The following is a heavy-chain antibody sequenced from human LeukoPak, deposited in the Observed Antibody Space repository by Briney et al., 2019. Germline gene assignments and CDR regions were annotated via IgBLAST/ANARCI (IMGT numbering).Heavy chain of an antibody. J-gene: IGHJ3*02. Sequence: PSGTLSLTCVVSGGSVSTTHWWTWVRQPPGKGLEWIGDIFHSGTTNYNPSLKSRVTISVDKSKNQFSLRLRSVPAADTAVYCCARDQWLLRGGDHDAFDIWGQGTMVTVSS. CDR1: GGSVSTTHW. D-gene: IGHD6-19*01. CDR2: IFHSGTT. CDR3: ARDQWLLRGGDHDAFDI. V-gene: IGHV4-4*01.